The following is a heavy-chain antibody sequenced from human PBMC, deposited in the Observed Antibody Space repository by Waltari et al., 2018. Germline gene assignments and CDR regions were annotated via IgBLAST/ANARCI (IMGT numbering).Heavy chain of an antibody. D-gene: IGHD6-13*01. Sequence: EVQLVESGGGLIQPGGSLRLSCAASGFTVSSNYMSWVRQARGKGLEWVSVIYSGGSTYYADSVKGRFTISRDNSKNTLYLQMNSLRAEDTAVYYCARAPAAAGDYYYGMDVWGQGTTVTVSS. CDR3: ARAPAAAGDYYYGMDV. CDR1: GFTVSSNY. V-gene: IGHV3-53*01. J-gene: IGHJ6*02. CDR2: IYSGGST.